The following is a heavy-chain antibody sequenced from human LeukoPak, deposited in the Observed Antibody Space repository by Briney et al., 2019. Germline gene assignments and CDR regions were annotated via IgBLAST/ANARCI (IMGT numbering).Heavy chain of an antibody. CDR2: IYYSGNT. D-gene: IGHD6-13*01. Sequence: SETLSLTCTVSGGSLSDHWWSWIRQPPGKGLEWIGYIYYSGNTNYNPSLNTRVTISVDTSKNQFSLNLRSVTAADTAVYYCAGLHFAAAEEFDPWGQGTLVTVSS. J-gene: IGHJ5*02. CDR3: AGLHFAAAEEFDP. V-gene: IGHV4-59*08. CDR1: GGSLSDHW.